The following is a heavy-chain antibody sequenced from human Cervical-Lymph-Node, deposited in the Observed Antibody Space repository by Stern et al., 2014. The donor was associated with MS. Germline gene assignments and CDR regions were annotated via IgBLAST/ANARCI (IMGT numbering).Heavy chain of an antibody. J-gene: IGHJ4*02. Sequence: EVQLVESGAEVKKPGASLKVSCKASGYTFTSYWIGWVRQMPGKGLEWMGRVYPADSDTRYSPCLQGTVTLSHDKSNTHAPLKWSNLRASDTAVYYCAIQLSGEELDYWGQGTLVTVSS. CDR2: VYPADSDT. V-gene: IGHV5-51*01. CDR3: AIQLSGEELDY. CDR1: GYTFTSYW. D-gene: IGHD2-15*01.